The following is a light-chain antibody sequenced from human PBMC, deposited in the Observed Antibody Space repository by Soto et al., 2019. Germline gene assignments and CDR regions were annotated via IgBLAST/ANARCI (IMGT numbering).Light chain of an antibody. CDR1: SSDIGAYDY. J-gene: IGLJ1*01. CDR2: EVN. V-gene: IGLV2-14*01. CDR3: SSHTSTSTPV. Sequence: QSALTQPASLSGSPGQSITISCTGTSSDIGAYDYVSWFQQHPGKAPKLMISEVNNRPSGVSNRFSGSKSGNTAYLTISGLQAEDEADYYCSSHTSTSTPVFGTGTKLTVL.